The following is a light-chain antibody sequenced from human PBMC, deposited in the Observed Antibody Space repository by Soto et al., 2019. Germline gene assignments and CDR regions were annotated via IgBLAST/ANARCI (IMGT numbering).Light chain of an antibody. V-gene: IGKV1-5*03. CDR1: QSISNW. J-gene: IGKJ1*01. CDR3: QQYNTYPWT. CDR2: KAS. Sequence: DIQMTQSPSTLSASVGDTVTITCRASQSISNWLAWYQQRPGKAPNLLIYKASSLEGGVPSRFSGSGSGTDFTLTISSLQPDDFATYYCQQYNTYPWTFGQGTGVE.